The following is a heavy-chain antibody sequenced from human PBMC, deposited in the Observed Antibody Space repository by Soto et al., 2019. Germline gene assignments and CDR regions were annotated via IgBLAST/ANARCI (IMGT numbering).Heavy chain of an antibody. J-gene: IGHJ4*02. D-gene: IGHD5-18*01. V-gene: IGHV3-30*03. CDR2: ISYDGNNK. CDR1: GFTFSSYG. CDR3: ARDNTAMVGSYFDD. Sequence: QVQLVESGGGVVQPGRSLRLSCAASGFTFSSYGMHWVRQAPDKGLEWVAVISYDGNNKYYSDSVKGRFTISSDNSKNTLYLQMNSLRAEDTAVYYCARDNTAMVGSYFDDWGQGILVTVSS.